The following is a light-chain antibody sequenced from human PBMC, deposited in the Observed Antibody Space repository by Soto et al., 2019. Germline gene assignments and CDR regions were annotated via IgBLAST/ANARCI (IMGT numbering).Light chain of an antibody. Sequence: EIVLTQSPGTLSLSPGESATLSCRANQVVSTSYLAWYQQKPGQAPRLLLFHASGRAAGMPDRCSGSWSGTDFTPTISTLEHEDFAVFDCQQYGTFPFSFGQGTKVHIK. CDR2: HAS. V-gene: IGKV3-20*01. J-gene: IGKJ2*01. CDR3: QQYGTFPFS. CDR1: QVVSTSY.